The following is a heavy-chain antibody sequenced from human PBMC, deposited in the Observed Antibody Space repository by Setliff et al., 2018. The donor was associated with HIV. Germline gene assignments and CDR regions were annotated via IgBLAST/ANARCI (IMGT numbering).Heavy chain of an antibody. CDR3: ARAGDYYDTRNYLTRGPTAFDI. D-gene: IGHD3-22*01. Sequence: TSETLSLTCTVSGGSISRLYWTWIRHPPRKGLEWIGYISYNGKTDYNSSRKNRVTLSVDTSNNQFSLMMTSVTAADTAVYYCARAGDYYDTRNYLTRGPTAFDIWGQGTMVTVSS. CDR2: ISYNGKT. J-gene: IGHJ3*02. CDR1: GGSISRLY. V-gene: IGHV4-59*11.